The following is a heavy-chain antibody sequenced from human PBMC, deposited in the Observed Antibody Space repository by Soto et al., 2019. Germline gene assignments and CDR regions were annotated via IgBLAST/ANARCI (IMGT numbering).Heavy chain of an antibody. D-gene: IGHD2-21*02. CDR1: GGSISSSSYY. CDR3: ARSLVVVTAIDGMDV. V-gene: IGHV4-39*01. J-gene: IGHJ6*02. CDR2: IYYSGST. Sequence: PSETLSLTCTVSGGSISSSSYYWGWIRQPPGKGLEWIGSIYYSGSTYYNPSLKSRVTISVDTSKNQFSLKLSSVTAADTAVYYCARSLVVVTAIDGMDVWGQGTTVTVSS.